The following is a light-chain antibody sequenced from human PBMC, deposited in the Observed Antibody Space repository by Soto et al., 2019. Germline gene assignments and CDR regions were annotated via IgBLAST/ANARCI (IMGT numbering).Light chain of an antibody. J-gene: IGLJ2*01. CDR1: NDDVGSYY. V-gene: IGLV2-14*01. Sequence: QSALTQPASVSGSPGQSITSSCTGTNDDVGSYYVSWYQQYPGKAPKLMIYEGSNRPSGGSDRFSASKSGNTASLTISGLQAEDEADYYCSSHTSTRVPVFGGGTKLTVL. CDR3: SSHTSTRVPV. CDR2: EGS.